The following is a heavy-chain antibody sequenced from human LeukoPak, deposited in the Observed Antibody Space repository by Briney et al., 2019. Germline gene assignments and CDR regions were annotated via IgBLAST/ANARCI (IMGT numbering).Heavy chain of an antibody. D-gene: IGHD2-2*01. J-gene: IGHJ6*03. Sequence: PGGSLRLSCAASGFTFSSYGMHWDRQAPGKGLEWVAFIRYDGSNKYYADSVKGRFTISRDNSKNTLYLQMNSLRAEDTAVYYCAKDSKAVPAATDLYYYYMDVWGKGTTVTVSS. CDR3: AKDSKAVPAATDLYYYYMDV. CDR1: GFTFSSYG. V-gene: IGHV3-30*02. CDR2: IRYDGSNK.